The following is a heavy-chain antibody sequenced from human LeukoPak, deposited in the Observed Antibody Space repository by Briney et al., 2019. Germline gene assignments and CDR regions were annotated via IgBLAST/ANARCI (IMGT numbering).Heavy chain of an antibody. CDR3: ANTVSNYGGAFDI. D-gene: IGHD4-23*01. CDR2: ISYDGSNK. Sequence: GGSLRLSCAASGFTFSSYGMHWVRQAPGKGLEWVAVISYDGSNKYYADSVKGPFTISRDHSKNTLYLQMSSRRAEHTAVYCCANTVSNYGGAFDIWGQGTMVTVSS. V-gene: IGHV3-30*18. CDR1: GFTFSSYG. J-gene: IGHJ3*02.